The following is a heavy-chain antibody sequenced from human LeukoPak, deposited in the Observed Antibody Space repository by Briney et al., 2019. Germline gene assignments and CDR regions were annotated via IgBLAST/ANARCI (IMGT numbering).Heavy chain of an antibody. CDR1: GGSISSSSYY. CDR3: ARSIYDSSGYYPTPDNYFDY. J-gene: IGHJ4*02. CDR2: IYYSGST. Sequence: PSETLSLTCTVSGGSISSSSYYWGWIRQPPGKGLEWIGSIYYSGSTYYNPSLKSRVTISVDTSKNQFSLKLSSVTAADTAVYYCARSIYDSSGYYPTPDNYFDYWGQGTLVTVSS. V-gene: IGHV4-39*07. D-gene: IGHD3-22*01.